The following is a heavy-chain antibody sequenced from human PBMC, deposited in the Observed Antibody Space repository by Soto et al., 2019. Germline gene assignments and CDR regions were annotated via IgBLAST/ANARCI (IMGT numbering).Heavy chain of an antibody. J-gene: IGHJ4*02. CDR3: ARPPTYPRSGLTYYFDY. V-gene: IGHV3-7*01. CDR1: GFTFSSYW. CDR2: IKQDGSEK. Sequence: GGSLRLSCAASGFTFSSYWMSWVRQAPGKGLEWVANIKQDGSEKYYVDSVKGRFTISRDNAKNSLYLQMNSLRAEDTAVYYCARPPTYPRSGLTYYFDYWGQGTLVTVSS.